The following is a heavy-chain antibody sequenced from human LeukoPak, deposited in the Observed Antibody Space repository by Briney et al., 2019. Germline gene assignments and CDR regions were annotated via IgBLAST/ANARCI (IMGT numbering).Heavy chain of an antibody. D-gene: IGHD4/OR15-4a*01. V-gene: IGHV3-23*01. Sequence: GSLRLSCAASGFTLSSYAMSWVRQAPGKGLEWVSAISGSGGSTYYADSVKGRFTISRDNSKNTLYLQVNSLRAEDTAVYYCARRAGAYSHPYDYWGQGTLVTVSS. J-gene: IGHJ4*02. CDR2: ISGSGGST. CDR1: GFTLSSYA. CDR3: ARRAGAYSHPYDY.